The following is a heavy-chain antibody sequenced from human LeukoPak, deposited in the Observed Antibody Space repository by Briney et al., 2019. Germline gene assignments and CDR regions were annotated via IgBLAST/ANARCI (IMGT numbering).Heavy chain of an antibody. CDR3: AREWTTWGAFDI. Sequence: SETLSLTCTVSGGSISSRTYYWGWIRQPPGKGLEWIGSIDYTGSTFYNPSLKSRVTISVDTTKNQFSMKLSSVTAADAAVYFCAREWTTWGAFDIWGQGTMVTVS. J-gene: IGHJ3*02. CDR1: GGSISSRTYY. CDR2: IDYTGST. V-gene: IGHV4-39*07. D-gene: IGHD2/OR15-2a*01.